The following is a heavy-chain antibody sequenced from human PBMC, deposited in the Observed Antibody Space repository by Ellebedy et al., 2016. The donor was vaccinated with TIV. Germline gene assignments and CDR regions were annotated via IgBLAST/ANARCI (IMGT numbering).Heavy chain of an antibody. CDR1: GGSISSYY. D-gene: IGHD6-6*01. CDR3: ARARPDRYYYYYYMDV. J-gene: IGHJ6*03. Sequence: SETLSLXCTVSGGSISSYYWSWIRQPPGKGLEWIGYIYYSGSTNYNPSLKSRVTISVDTSKNQFSLKLSSVTAADTAVYYCARARPDRYYYYYYMDVWGKGTTVTVSS. V-gene: IGHV4-59*12. CDR2: IYYSGST.